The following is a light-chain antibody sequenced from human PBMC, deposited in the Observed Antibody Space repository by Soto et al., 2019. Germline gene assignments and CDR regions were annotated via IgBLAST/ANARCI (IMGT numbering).Light chain of an antibody. V-gene: IGKV3-20*01. CDR2: GAS. J-gene: IGKJ5*01. Sequence: EIVLTQSPDTLSLSPGESATLSCRASQSVSSGYLAWYQQKPGRAPRLLIYGASNRATGIPDRFSGSGSGTDFTLTISRLEPEDFAVFYCQQYDDSITFGQGTRLEIE. CDR1: QSVSSGY. CDR3: QQYDDSIT.